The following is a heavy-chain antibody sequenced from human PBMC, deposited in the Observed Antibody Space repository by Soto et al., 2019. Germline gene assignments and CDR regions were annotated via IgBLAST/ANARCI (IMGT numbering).Heavy chain of an antibody. CDR1: GYTFTSYC. Sequence: ASVKVSCKASGYTFTSYCMHWVRQAPGQGLEWMGIINPSGGSTSYAQKFQGRVTMTRDTSTSTVYMELSSLRSEDTAVYYCARDGSRIGYCTNGVCSNWFDTWGPGTLVTVSS. CDR3: ARDGSRIGYCTNGVCSNWFDT. V-gene: IGHV1-46*01. J-gene: IGHJ5*02. D-gene: IGHD2-8*01. CDR2: INPSGGST.